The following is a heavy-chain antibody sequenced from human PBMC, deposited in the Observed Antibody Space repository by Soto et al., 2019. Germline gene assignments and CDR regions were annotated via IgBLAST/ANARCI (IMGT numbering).Heavy chain of an antibody. CDR3: AKSRLSGTAGWFDP. V-gene: IGHV3-23*01. CDR2: ISGSGGST. Sequence: GSLRLSCAASGFTFSSYAMSRVRQAPGKGLEWVSAISGSGGSTYYADSVKGRFTISRDNSKNTLYLQMNSLRAEDTAVYYCAKSRLSGTAGWFDPWGQGTLVTVSS. D-gene: IGHD2-21*02. CDR1: GFTFSSYA. J-gene: IGHJ5*02.